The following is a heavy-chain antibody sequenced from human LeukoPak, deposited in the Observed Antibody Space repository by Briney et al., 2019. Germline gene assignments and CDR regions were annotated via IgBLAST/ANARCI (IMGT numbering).Heavy chain of an antibody. Sequence: PGGSLRLSCTASGFTFSTDEMNWVRQAPGKGLESLSYVDSSGSTVYYADSVMGRFAISRDNAKNSLYLQMNSLRAEDTAVYYCARESRGDGDAFDIWGQGTMVTVSS. J-gene: IGHJ3*02. D-gene: IGHD2-21*02. CDR2: VDSSGSTV. V-gene: IGHV3-48*03. CDR3: ARESRGDGDAFDI. CDR1: GFTFSTDE.